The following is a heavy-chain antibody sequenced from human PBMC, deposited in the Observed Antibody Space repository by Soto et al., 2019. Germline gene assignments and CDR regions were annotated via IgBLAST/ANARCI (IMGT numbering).Heavy chain of an antibody. CDR2: IYYSGST. J-gene: IGHJ3*02. CDR3: ARRYSSAFDI. CDR1: GGSISSYY. D-gene: IGHD6-13*01. Sequence: QVQLQESGPGLVKPSETLSLTCTVSGGSISSYYWSWIRQPPGKGLEWIGYIYYSGSTNYNPSLKSRATISVDTSKNQFSLKLSSVTAVDTAVYYCARRYSSAFDIWGQGTMVTVSS. V-gene: IGHV4-59*08.